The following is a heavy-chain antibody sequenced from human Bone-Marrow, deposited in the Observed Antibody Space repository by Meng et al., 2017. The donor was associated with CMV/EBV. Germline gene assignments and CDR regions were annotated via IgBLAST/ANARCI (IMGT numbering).Heavy chain of an antibody. CDR1: GLNFNNVR. D-gene: IGHD2-15*01. Sequence: GESLKISCVVSGLNFNNVRINWVRQAPGKGLEWVGRIKSPADGATTDYAAAVDGRFFISRDDSKNMIYLQMSGLRPDDTAMYYCTTPGYCGDGACSRDYWGQRILVAASS. CDR2: IKSPADGATT. CDR3: TTPGYCGDGACSRDY. V-gene: IGHV3-15*01. J-gene: IGHJ4*02.